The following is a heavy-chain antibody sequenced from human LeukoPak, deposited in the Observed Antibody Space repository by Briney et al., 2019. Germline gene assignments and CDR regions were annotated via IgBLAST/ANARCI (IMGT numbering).Heavy chain of an antibody. Sequence: TSETLSLTRTVSGGSISSYYWRWIRQPAGKGLEWIGRIYISGSTNYNPSLKSRVTKSVDTSKNQFSLQLSSVTAADTAVYYCASTTRRDGYNPLGDYWGQGTLVTVSS. V-gene: IGHV4-4*07. D-gene: IGHD5-24*01. CDR2: IYISGST. CDR1: GGSISSYY. J-gene: IGHJ4*02. CDR3: ASTTRRDGYNPLGDY.